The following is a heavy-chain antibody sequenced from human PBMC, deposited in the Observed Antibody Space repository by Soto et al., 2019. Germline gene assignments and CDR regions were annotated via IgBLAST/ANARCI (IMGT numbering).Heavy chain of an antibody. J-gene: IGHJ4*02. V-gene: IGHV3-23*01. CDR2: ISGRGGVT. Sequence: EVQLLESGGGLVQPGGSLRLTCVGSGFTFRNQDMRWVRQAPGKGLEWVSGISGRGGVTYYADSVKGRFTISRDNSKNTLYLQINNLRANDTAVYYCAKDRQFRSYYESAGHYNDWGQGTLVTVSS. CDR1: GFTFRNQD. CDR3: AKDRQFRSYYESAGHYND. D-gene: IGHD3-22*01.